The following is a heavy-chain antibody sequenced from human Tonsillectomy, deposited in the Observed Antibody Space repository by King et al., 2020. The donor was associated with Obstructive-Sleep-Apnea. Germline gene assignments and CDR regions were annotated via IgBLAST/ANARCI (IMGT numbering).Heavy chain of an antibody. Sequence: QVQLVESGGGLVKPGGSLRLSCAASGFTFSDHYMYWIRQTPGKGLECVSFITTSSDTNYADYVRGRFTISRDNAKNSLYLQMNSLRVEDTAVYYCERDRSIGAADSFDIWGQGTMVTVSS. V-gene: IGHV3-11*06. CDR3: ERDRSIGAADSFDI. J-gene: IGHJ3*02. D-gene: IGHD6-13*01. CDR1: GFTFSDHY. CDR2: ITTSSDT.